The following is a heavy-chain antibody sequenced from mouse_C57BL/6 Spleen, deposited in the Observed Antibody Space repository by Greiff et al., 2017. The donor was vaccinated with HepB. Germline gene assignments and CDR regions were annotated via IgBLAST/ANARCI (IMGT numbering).Heavy chain of an antibody. V-gene: IGHV1-64*01. CDR2: IHPNSGST. Sequence: VQLQQPGAELVKPGASVKLSCKASGYTFTSYWMHWVKQRPGQGLEWIGMIHPNSGSTNYNEKFKSKATLTVDKSSSTAYMQLSSLTSEDSAVYYCARSPTIVTTGVFNYWGQGTTLTVSS. J-gene: IGHJ2*01. CDR1: GYTFTSYW. CDR3: ARSPTIVTTGVFNY. D-gene: IGHD2-5*01.